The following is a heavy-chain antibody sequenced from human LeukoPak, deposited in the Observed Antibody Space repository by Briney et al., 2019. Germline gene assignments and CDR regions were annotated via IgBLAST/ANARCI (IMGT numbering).Heavy chain of an antibody. Sequence: PGGSLRLSCAASGFTVTSNFMTWVRQAPGKEPEWVSVIYSSGNRYYADSVKGRVTISRDSSNNTLYLQVNSLRAEDTAVYYCARVGSRNFAFDIWGQGTLVTVSS. CDR3: ARVGSRNFAFDI. CDR1: GFTVTSNF. J-gene: IGHJ3*02. D-gene: IGHD2/OR15-2a*01. V-gene: IGHV3-66*01. CDR2: IYSSGNR.